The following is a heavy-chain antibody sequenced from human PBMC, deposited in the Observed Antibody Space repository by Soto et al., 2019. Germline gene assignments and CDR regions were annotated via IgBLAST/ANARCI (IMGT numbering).Heavy chain of an antibody. CDR3: TNTRISSSWYEPDAFDI. J-gene: IGHJ3*02. CDR1: GFTFSNAW. D-gene: IGHD6-13*01. V-gene: IGHV3-15*01. Sequence: EVQLVESGGGLVKPGGSLRLSCAASGFTFSNAWMSWVRQAPGKGLEWVGRIKSKTDGGTTDYAAPVKGRFTISRDXSXNRXYLQMNSLKTEDTAVYYCTNTRISSSWYEPDAFDIWGQGTMVTVSS. CDR2: IKSKTDGGTT.